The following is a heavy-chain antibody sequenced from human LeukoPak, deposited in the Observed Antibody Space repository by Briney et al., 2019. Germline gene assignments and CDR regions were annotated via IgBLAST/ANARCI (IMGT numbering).Heavy chain of an antibody. J-gene: IGHJ6*04. CDR3: ARDLGCSSTCCYGGIPYYYYGMDV. Sequence: GASVKVSCKASGYTFTNYAMHWVRQAPGQRLESMGWINAGNGNRKYSQKFQGRVTITRDTSASTAYMELSSLRSEDTAVYYCARDLGCSSTCCYGGIPYYYYGMDVWGKGTTVTVSS. V-gene: IGHV1-3*01. CDR2: INAGNGNR. D-gene: IGHD2-2*01. CDR1: GYTFTNYA.